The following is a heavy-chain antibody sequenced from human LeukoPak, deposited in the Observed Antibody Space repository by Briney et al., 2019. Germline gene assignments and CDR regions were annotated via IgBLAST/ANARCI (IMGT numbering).Heavy chain of an antibody. J-gene: IGHJ4*02. Sequence: PGGSLRLSCAASGFTFSSYGMHWVRQAPGKGLEWVAVISYDGSNKYYADSVKGRFTISRDNSKNTLYLQMNSLRAEDTAVYYCAKDNYDISAPFDYWGQGTPVTVSS. CDR1: GFTFSSYG. D-gene: IGHD3-9*01. CDR2: ISYDGSNK. CDR3: AKDNYDISAPFDY. V-gene: IGHV3-30*18.